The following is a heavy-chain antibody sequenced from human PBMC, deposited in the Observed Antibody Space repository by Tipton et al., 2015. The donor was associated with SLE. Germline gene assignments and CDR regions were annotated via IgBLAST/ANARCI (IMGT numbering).Heavy chain of an antibody. J-gene: IGHJ4*02. V-gene: IGHV4-28*03. CDR2: IYYTGST. Sequence: LRLSCAASGFPFTNVWMHWIRQPPGKGLEWIGDIYYTGSTYYNPSLKSRVTISVDTSKNQFSLKLSSVTAADTAVYYCAKDYNYDYPDYNWGQGTLVTVSS. CDR1: GFPFTNVW. CDR3: AKDYNYDYPDYN. D-gene: IGHD4-17*01.